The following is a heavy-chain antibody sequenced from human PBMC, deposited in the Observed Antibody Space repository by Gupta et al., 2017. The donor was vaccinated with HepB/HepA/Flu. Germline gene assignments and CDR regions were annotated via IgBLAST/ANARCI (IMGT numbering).Heavy chain of an antibody. CDR2: IKQDGSEE. Sequence: EVQLVESGGGLVQPGGSLRLSCAPSGFSFSGYWLTWVRQVPGKGLEWGPNIKQDGSEEYYVDSVKGRFPISRDNSKNSLYLQMNSLRAEDTAVYYCAKASTDYDFWSGLYYYYMNVWGRGTTVTVSS. CDR1: GFSFSGYW. D-gene: IGHD3-3*01. J-gene: IGHJ6*03. V-gene: IGHV3-7*01. CDR3: AKASTDYDFWSGLYYYYMNV.